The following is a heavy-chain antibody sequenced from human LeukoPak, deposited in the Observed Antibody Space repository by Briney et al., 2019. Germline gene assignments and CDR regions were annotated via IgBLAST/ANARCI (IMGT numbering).Heavy chain of an antibody. CDR1: GYTFTGYF. CDR2: INPNSGDT. Sequence: ASVKVSCKTSGYTFTGYFMHWVRQAPGQGLQWMGWINPNSGDTNYAQKFQGRVTMTRDTSITTAYMELSRLRSDDTAVYYCARVIGSWNQGPIDYWGQGTLVTVSS. CDR3: ARVIGSWNQGPIDY. J-gene: IGHJ4*02. V-gene: IGHV1-2*02. D-gene: IGHD6-13*01.